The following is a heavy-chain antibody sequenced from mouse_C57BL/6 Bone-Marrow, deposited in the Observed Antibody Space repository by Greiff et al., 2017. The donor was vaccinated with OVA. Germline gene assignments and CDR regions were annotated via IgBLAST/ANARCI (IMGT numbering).Heavy chain of an antibody. CDR2: IYPYNGVS. CDR1: GYSFTGYY. Sequence: VQLQQSGPELVKPGASVKISCKASGYSFTGYYMHWVKQSHGNILDWIGYIYPYNGVSSYNQKFKVKATLTVDKSSSTADMELRSLTSEDSAVYYCAPSRIYDGYYFDYWGQGTTLTVSS. V-gene: IGHV1-31*01. J-gene: IGHJ2*01. D-gene: IGHD2-3*01. CDR3: APSRIYDGYYFDY.